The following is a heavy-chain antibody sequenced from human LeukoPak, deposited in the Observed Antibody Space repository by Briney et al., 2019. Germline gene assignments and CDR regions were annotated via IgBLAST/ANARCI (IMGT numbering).Heavy chain of an antibody. CDR1: GFSFNNYA. J-gene: IGHJ4*02. D-gene: IGHD2/OR15-2a*01. Sequence: GGSLRLSCAASGFSFNNYAMHWVRQAPGKGLEWVTLISYDGSNKYYADSVKGRFTISRDNSKNTLFLQMNSLRAEDTAVFYCARAGGVIKPLDYWGQGTLVTVSS. CDR3: ARAGGVIKPLDY. V-gene: IGHV3-30-3*01. CDR2: ISYDGSNK.